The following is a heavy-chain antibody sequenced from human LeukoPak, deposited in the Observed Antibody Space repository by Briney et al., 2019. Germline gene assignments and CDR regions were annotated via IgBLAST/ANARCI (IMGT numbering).Heavy chain of an antibody. V-gene: IGHV4-39*01. Sequence: PSETLSLTCTVSGGSISSSNYYWGWIRQPPGKGLEWIGNMYKSGSIYYNPSLKSRVTISVDTSKNQFSLKLSSVTAADTAVYYCARQSSRKTYYYDSSGYRFLGFDIWGQGTMVTVSS. CDR2: MYKSGSI. J-gene: IGHJ3*02. CDR3: ARQSSRKTYYYDSSGYRFLGFDI. CDR1: GGSISSSNYY. D-gene: IGHD3-22*01.